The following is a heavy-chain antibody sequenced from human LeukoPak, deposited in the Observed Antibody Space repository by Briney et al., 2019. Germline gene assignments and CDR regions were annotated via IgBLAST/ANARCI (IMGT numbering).Heavy chain of an antibody. Sequence: SETLSLTCTVSGGTISTGSYYWNWIRQPAGKGLEWIGRIYTSGSTNYNPSLKSRVTLSVYTSKNQFSLKLTSVPAADTAVYYCARVARSMSSSSEASWGQGTLVTVSS. V-gene: IGHV4-61*02. CDR1: GGTISTGSYY. D-gene: IGHD6-13*01. CDR3: ARVARSMSSSSEAS. CDR2: IYTSGST. J-gene: IGHJ5*02.